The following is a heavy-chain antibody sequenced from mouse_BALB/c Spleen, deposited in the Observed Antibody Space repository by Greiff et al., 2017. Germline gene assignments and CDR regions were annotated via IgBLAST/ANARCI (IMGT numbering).Heavy chain of an antibody. CDR2: ISSGGST. J-gene: IGHJ3*01. V-gene: IGHV5-6*03. Sequence: EVKLVESGGGLVKPGGSLKLSCAASGFTFSSYAMSWVRQTPEKRLEWVASISSGGSTYYPDSVKGRFTISRDNAKNTLYLQMSSLKSEDTAMYYCARHTYYDYVPFAYWGQGTLVTVSA. D-gene: IGHD2-4*01. CDR3: ARHTYYDYVPFAY. CDR1: GFTFSSYA.